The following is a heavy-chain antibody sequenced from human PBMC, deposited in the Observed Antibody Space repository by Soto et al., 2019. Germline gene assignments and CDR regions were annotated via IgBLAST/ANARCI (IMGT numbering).Heavy chain of an antibody. J-gene: IGHJ2*01. CDR2: IIPIFGTA. D-gene: IGHD2-21*02. CDR3: ARAVVVTAITYWYFDL. V-gene: IGHV1-69*06. CDR1: GGTFSSYA. Sequence: QVQLVQSGAEVKKPGSSVKVSCKASGGTFSSYAISWVRQAPGQGLEWMGGIIPIFGTANYAQKFQGRVTITADKSTSTAYMELSSLSSEDTAVYYCARAVVVTAITYWYFDLWGRGTLVTVSS.